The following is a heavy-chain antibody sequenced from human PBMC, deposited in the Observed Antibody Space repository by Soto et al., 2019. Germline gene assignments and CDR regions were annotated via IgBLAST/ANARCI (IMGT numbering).Heavy chain of an antibody. J-gene: IGHJ6*02. CDR1: GGSFSGYY. V-gene: IGHV4-34*01. Sequence: SETLYLTCAVYGGSFSGYYWSWIRQPPGKGLEWIGEINHSGSTNYNPSLKSRVTISVDTSKNQFSLKLSSVTAADTAVYYCAVPHSSSWYRDYYYYGMDVWGQGTTVTVSS. CDR3: AVPHSSSWYRDYYYYGMDV. CDR2: INHSGST. D-gene: IGHD6-13*01.